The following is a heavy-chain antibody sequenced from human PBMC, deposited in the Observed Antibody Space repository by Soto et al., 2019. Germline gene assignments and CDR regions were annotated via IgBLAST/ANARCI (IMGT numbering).Heavy chain of an antibody. J-gene: IGHJ4*02. Sequence: PSETLSLTCTVSGGSISSGDYYWSWIRQPPGKGLEWIGYIYYSGSTYYNPSLKSRVTISVDTSKNQFSLKLSSVTAADTAVYYCARGYYDFTPNENYFDYWGQGTLVTVSS. CDR2: IYYSGST. CDR1: GGSISSGDYY. D-gene: IGHD3-3*01. V-gene: IGHV4-30-4*01. CDR3: ARGYYDFTPNENYFDY.